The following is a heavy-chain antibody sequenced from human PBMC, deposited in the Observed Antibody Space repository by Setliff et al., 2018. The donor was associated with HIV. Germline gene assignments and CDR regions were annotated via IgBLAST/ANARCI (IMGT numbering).Heavy chain of an antibody. D-gene: IGHD6-13*01. CDR1: GGSVSGYK. J-gene: IGHJ4*03. Sequence: SETLSLTCIVSGGSVSGYKWSWIRQSPGQGLEWIGYIYTSGSATYNPSLKSRVTMSVDTSKNQFSLKVNSVTAADTAVYYCATRPADSKWYGVFDYWGKGITVTVSS. CDR3: ATRPADSKWYGVFDY. CDR2: IYTSGSA. V-gene: IGHV4-4*08.